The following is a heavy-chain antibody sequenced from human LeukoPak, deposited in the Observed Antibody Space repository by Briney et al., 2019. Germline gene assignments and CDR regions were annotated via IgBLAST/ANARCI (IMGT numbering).Heavy chain of an antibody. V-gene: IGHV1-69*01. Sequence: SVKVSCKASGGTFSNYAFSWVRQAPGQGLEWMGGIIPIFGTADYAQKFQGRVTITADESTSTAYMELSSLRSEDTAVYYCARGLRGGHYYDRSGYYAYWGQGTLVTVSS. CDR3: ARGLRGGHYYDRSGYYAY. J-gene: IGHJ4*02. D-gene: IGHD3-22*01. CDR2: IIPIFGTA. CDR1: GGTFSNYA.